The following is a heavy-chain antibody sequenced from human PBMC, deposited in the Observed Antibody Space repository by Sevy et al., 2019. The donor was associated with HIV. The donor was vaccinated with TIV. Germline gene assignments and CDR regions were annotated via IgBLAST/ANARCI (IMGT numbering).Heavy chain of an antibody. D-gene: IGHD2-21*02. CDR2: INWNAAAT. CDR3: AKEKSCVGACYYFDY. Sequence: GGSLRLSCVASQLRFEDSDMNWVRQVPGKGLQWVSGINWNAAATSYTDSVKGRFTISRDNAKNTLYLQMDSLRGEDTGRYFCAKEKSCVGACYYFDYWGQGALVTVSS. CDR1: QLRFEDSD. J-gene: IGHJ4*02. V-gene: IGHV3-20*04.